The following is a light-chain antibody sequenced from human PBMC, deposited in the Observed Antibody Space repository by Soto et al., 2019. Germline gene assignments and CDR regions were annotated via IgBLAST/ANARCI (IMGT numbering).Light chain of an antibody. CDR2: DVS. Sequence: QSALTQPASVSGSPGQSITISCTXTSSDVGGYNYVSWYQQHPGKAPKLMIYDVSNRPSGVSNRFSGSKSGNTASLTISGLQAEDEADYYCSSYTSSSTLEVFGTGTKLTVL. V-gene: IGLV2-14*01. CDR1: SSDVGGYNY. J-gene: IGLJ1*01. CDR3: SSYTSSSTLEV.